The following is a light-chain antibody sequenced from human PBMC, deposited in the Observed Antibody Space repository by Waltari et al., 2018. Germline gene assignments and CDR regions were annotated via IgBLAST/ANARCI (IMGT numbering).Light chain of an antibody. CDR1: QGLLHSDGKTH. Sequence: DVVMTQTPLALSVTPGQPASISCKSSQGLLHSDGKTHLYWYHQKPGQPPLLLLSEVSNRFSGVPDRVSGSGSGTDFTLKISRVEAEDVGLYYCMQSIQFPLTFGGGTKVEIK. CDR3: MQSIQFPLT. J-gene: IGKJ4*01. CDR2: EVS. V-gene: IGKV2D-29*01.